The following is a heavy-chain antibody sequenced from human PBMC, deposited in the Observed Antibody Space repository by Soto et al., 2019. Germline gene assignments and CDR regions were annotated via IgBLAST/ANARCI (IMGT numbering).Heavy chain of an antibody. D-gene: IGHD6-19*01. CDR2: MSGSGAST. V-gene: IGHV3-23*01. CDR1: GFTFSNYP. J-gene: IGHJ4*02. CDR3: AKVGSGWYYFDY. Sequence: PVGSLRLSCAASGFTFSNYPMSWVRQAPGKGLEWVSGMSGSGASTYYADSVKGRFTISRDNSKNTLYLQMNSLRGEDTAIYYCAKVGSGWYYFDYWGQGTLLTVSS.